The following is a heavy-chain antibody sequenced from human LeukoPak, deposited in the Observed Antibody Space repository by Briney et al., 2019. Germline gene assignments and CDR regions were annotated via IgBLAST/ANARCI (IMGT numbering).Heavy chain of an antibody. CDR2: ISAYNGNT. V-gene: IGHV1-18*01. CDR3: AREGRYYYDSSGYYENLDY. Sequence: GASVKVSCKASGYTFTSYGISWVRQAPGQGLEWMGWISAYNGNTNYAQKLQGRVTMTTDTSTSTAYMELRSLRSDDTAVYYCAREGRYYYDSSGYYENLDYWGQGTLVTVSS. CDR1: GYTFTSYG. D-gene: IGHD3-22*01. J-gene: IGHJ4*02.